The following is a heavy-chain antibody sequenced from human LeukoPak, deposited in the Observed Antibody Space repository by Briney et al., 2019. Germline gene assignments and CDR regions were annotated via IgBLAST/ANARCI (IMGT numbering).Heavy chain of an antibody. D-gene: IGHD1-20*01. V-gene: IGHV3-11*04. CDR1: GFTFSDHY. CDR3: ARDHNSRFDP. J-gene: IGHJ5*02. CDR2: ISRGGSTI. Sequence: GGSLRLSCAASGFTFSDHYMSWIRQAPGEGLEWVSYISRGGSTINYGDSVKGRFTISRDNAKNSLYLQMNSLRAEDTAVYYCARDHNSRFDPWGQGTLVTVSS.